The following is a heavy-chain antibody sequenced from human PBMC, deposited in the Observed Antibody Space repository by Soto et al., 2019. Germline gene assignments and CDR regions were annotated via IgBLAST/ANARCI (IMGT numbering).Heavy chain of an antibody. CDR2: IYYSGST. CDR1: GGSISSSSYY. J-gene: IGHJ5*02. D-gene: IGHD6-19*01. Sequence: QLQLQESGPGLVKPSETLSLTCTVSGGSISSSSYYWGWIRQPPGQGLEWIGSIYYSGSTYYNPSLKSRVTISVDTYKNQFSLKLSSVTAADTAVYYCARSGVSGWYDSFDPWGQGTLVTVSS. CDR3: ARSGVSGWYDSFDP. V-gene: IGHV4-39*01.